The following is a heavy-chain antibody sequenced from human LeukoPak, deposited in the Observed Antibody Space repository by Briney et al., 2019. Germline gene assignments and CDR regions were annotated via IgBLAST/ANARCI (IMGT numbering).Heavy chain of an antibody. D-gene: IGHD5-18*01. CDR2: IYYSGST. J-gene: IGHJ4*02. V-gene: IGHV4-39*01. CDR3: ASLDTAMATFDY. CDR1: GGSISSSSYY. Sequence: SETLSLTCTVSGGSISSSSYYWGWIRQPPGKGLEWIGSIYYSGSTYYNPSLKSRVTISVDTSKNQFSLKLSSVTAADTAVYYCASLDTAMATFDYWAREPWSPSPQ.